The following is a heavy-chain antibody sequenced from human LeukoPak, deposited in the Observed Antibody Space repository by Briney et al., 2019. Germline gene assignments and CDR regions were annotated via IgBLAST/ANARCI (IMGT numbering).Heavy chain of an antibody. V-gene: IGHV3-30-3*01. CDR3: ARDEAGATY. J-gene: IGHJ4*02. CDR1: GFTFSSYA. CDR2: ISYDGSNK. Sequence: PGRSLRLSCAASGFTFSSYAMHWVRQAPGKGLEWVAVISYDGSNKYYADSVKGRFTISRDNSKNTLYLQMNSLRAEDTAVYYCARDEAGATYWGQGTLVTVSS. D-gene: IGHD1-26*01.